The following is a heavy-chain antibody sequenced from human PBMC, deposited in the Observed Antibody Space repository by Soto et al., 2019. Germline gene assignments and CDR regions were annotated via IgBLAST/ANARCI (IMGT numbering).Heavy chain of an antibody. D-gene: IGHD2-2*01. Sequence: PSETLSLTCTVSGGSVSSGSYYWSWIRQPPGKGLEWIGYIYYSGSTNYNPSLKSRVTISVDTSKNQFSLKLSSVTAADTAVYYCARAFFRNCISTSCYFWFDPWGQGTLVTVSS. J-gene: IGHJ5*02. CDR1: GGSVSSGSYY. CDR3: ARAFFRNCISTSCYFWFDP. CDR2: IYYSGST. V-gene: IGHV4-61*01.